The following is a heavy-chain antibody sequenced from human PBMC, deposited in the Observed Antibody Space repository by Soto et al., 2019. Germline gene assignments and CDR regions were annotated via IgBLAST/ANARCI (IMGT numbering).Heavy chain of an antibody. D-gene: IGHD3-3*01. CDR1: GYTFTGYF. J-gene: IGHJ5*02. Sequence: ASVKVSCKASGYTFTGYFMHWVRQAPGQGLEWMGWINPNSGATKYAQKFQGRVTLTRDTSINTAYMEMSMLRSGDTAVYYCARGGGTILAPLPWGQGTLVTVSS. V-gene: IGHV1-2*02. CDR2: INPNSGAT. CDR3: ARGGGTILAPLP.